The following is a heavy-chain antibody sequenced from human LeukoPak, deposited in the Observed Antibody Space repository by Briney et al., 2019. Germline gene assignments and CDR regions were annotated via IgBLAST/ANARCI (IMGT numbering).Heavy chain of an antibody. J-gene: IGHJ4*02. V-gene: IGHV4-59*01. D-gene: IGHD6-19*01. Sequence: SETLSLTCTVSGGSISSFYWSWIRQPPGKGLEWIGYIYYSGSTNYNPSLKSRVTISVDTSKNQFSLKLSSVTAADTAVYYCATRKVSSGWYYFDYWGQGTLVTVSS. CDR3: ATRKVSSGWYYFDY. CDR2: IYYSGST. CDR1: GGSISSFY.